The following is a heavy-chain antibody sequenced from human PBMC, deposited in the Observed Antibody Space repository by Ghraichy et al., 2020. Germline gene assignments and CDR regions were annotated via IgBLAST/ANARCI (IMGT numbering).Heavy chain of an antibody. D-gene: IGHD5-12*01. CDR2: IGIAGDT. Sequence: GGSLRLSCAASGFTFSSYDMNWVRQPKGKGLEWVSVIGIAGDTYYPGSVKGRFTISRENAKNSLYLQMNSLRAGDTAMYYGARGIMATDRDWYLDLWGRGTLVTVSS. V-gene: IGHV3-13*01. CDR1: GFTFSSYD. J-gene: IGHJ2*01. CDR3: ARGIMATDRDWYLDL.